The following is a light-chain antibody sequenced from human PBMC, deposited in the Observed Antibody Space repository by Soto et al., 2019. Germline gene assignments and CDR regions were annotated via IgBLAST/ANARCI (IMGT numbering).Light chain of an antibody. V-gene: IGKV3-20*01. CDR3: QQYGGSPWT. J-gene: IGKJ1*01. Sequence: EIVLTQSPGTLSLSPGERATLSCRASQSISSSYLAWYQQKPGQAPRLLIYGASSRAAGIPDRISGSGSGTDFTLTISRLEAEDFAVYYCQQYGGSPWTFGQGTKVEIK. CDR2: GAS. CDR1: QSISSSY.